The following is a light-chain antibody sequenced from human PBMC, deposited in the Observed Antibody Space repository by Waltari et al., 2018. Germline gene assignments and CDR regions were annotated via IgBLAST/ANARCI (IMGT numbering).Light chain of an antibody. CDR3: ATWDDSLNGRV. CDR1: SSNIGRNT. CDR2: TDN. J-gene: IGLJ3*02. V-gene: IGLV1-44*01. Sequence: QSVLTQPPSASGTPGQGVTISCSGSSSNIGRNTVSWYQQFPGTAPQLLMHTDNERPSGVPDGLSGSKSGTSASLAISGLQFEDEAQYFCATWDDSLNGRVFGGGTKVTVL.